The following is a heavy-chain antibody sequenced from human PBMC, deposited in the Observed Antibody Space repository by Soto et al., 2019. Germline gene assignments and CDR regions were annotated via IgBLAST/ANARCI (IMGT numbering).Heavy chain of an antibody. D-gene: IGHD2-2*01. J-gene: IGHJ4*02. V-gene: IGHV4-39*01. Sequence: SETLSLTCTVSGGSISSSGCYWGWIRQPPGKGLEWIGSIYYSGSTYYNPSLKSRVTISVDTSKNQFSLKLSSVTAADTAVYYCARRGIVVVPAADNIYYFDYWGQGTLVTVSS. CDR1: GGSISSSGCY. CDR3: ARRGIVVVPAADNIYYFDY. CDR2: IYYSGST.